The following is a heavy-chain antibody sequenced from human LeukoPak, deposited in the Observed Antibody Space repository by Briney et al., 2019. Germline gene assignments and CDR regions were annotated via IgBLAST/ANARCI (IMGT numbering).Heavy chain of an antibody. CDR1: GGSFSGYY. V-gene: IGHV4-34*01. D-gene: IGHD2-21*02. Sequence: ASVTLSLTCAVYGGSFSGYYWSWIRQPPGKGLEWIGEINHSGSTNYNPSLKSRVTISVDTSKNQFSLKLSSVTAADTAVYYCARGRGVNIVVVTAISDYWGQGTLVTVSS. CDR3: ARGRGVNIVVVTAISDY. CDR2: INHSGST. J-gene: IGHJ4*02.